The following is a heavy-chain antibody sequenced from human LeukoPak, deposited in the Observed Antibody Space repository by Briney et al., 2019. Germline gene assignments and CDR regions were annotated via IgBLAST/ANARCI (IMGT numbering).Heavy chain of an antibody. CDR1: GGTFSSYA. CDR3: ARDPQPTVTTFNWFDP. D-gene: IGHD4-17*01. Sequence: SVKVSCKASGGTFSSYAISWVRQAPGQGLEWMGGIIPIFGTANYAQKFQGRVTITADESTSTAYVELSSLRSEDTAVYYCARDPQPTVTTFNWFDPWGQGTLVTVSS. CDR2: IIPIFGTA. V-gene: IGHV1-69*01. J-gene: IGHJ5*02.